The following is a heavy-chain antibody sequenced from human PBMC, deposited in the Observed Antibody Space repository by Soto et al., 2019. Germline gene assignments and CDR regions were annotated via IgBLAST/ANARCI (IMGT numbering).Heavy chain of an antibody. CDR2: IYWDDDA. Sequence: SGPTLVNPTQTLTLTCIISGFSVSTSGVGVGWIRQPPGKAPEWLGIIYWDDDARYSPSLKNRLTITKDTSKNQVVLTMTNVDPVDTGTYYCAHRSCSGGCYSFFDSWGPGTLVTVSS. V-gene: IGHV2-5*02. D-gene: IGHD2-15*01. J-gene: IGHJ4*02. CDR1: GFSVSTSGVG. CDR3: AHRSCSGGCYSFFDS.